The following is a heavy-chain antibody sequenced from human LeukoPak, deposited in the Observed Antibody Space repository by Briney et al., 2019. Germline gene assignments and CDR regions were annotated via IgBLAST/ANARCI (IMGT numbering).Heavy chain of an antibody. CDR2: IYYSGNT. J-gene: IGHJ3*02. Sequence: SETLSLTCTVSGGSISGDHWNWIRQPPGKGLEWIGYIYYSGNTNYNPSLKSRVTISVDTSKNQFSLKLSSVTAADTAVYYCARRNDFDIWGQGTMITVSS. CDR1: GGSISGDH. CDR3: ARRNDFDI. V-gene: IGHV4-59*08.